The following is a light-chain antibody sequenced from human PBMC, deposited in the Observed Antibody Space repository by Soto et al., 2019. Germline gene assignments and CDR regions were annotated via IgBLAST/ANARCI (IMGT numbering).Light chain of an antibody. CDR3: EQYNSLWT. Sequence: DIQMTQSPSTLSASVGDRVTITCRASQSISSWLAWYQQKPGKAHKLMIYKASSLESVVPSRFSGSGSGTEFHRTISILQPDDFATYYCEQYNSLWTLGQGTKVEIK. V-gene: IGKV1-5*03. CDR2: KAS. J-gene: IGKJ1*01. CDR1: QSISSW.